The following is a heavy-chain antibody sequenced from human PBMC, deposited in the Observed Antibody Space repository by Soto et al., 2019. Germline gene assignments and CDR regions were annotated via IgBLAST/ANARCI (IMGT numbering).Heavy chain of an antibody. CDR3: ARGLSLSSGYYPDFDY. CDR2: INPSGGST. D-gene: IGHD3-22*01. CDR1: GYTFTSYY. Sequence: GASVKVSCKASGYTFTSYYMHWVRQAPGQGLEWMGIINPSGGSTSYAQKFQGRVTMTRDTSTSTVYMELSSLRSEDTAVYYCARGLSLSSGYYPDFDYWGQGTLVTVSS. V-gene: IGHV1-46*01. J-gene: IGHJ4*02.